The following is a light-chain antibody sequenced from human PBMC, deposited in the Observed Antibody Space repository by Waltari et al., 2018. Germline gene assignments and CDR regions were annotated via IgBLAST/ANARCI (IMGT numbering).Light chain of an antibody. V-gene: IGKV3-15*01. CDR3: QQYGSSWT. J-gene: IGKJ1*01. CDR2: ETS. CDR1: QSVTSN. Sequence: EIVMTQSPAALSVSPGEIPTPSCKASQSVTSNLAWFQQKPGQAPRLLIYETSTRATGIPARFSGSGSGTDFTLTISRLEPDDFAVYYCQQYGSSWTFGPGTKVEIK.